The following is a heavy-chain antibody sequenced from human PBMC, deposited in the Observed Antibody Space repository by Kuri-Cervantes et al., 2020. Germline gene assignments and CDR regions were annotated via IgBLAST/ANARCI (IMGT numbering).Heavy chain of an antibody. D-gene: IGHD5-12*01. J-gene: IGHJ5*02. CDR3: ARKGRGFRYSLYSGYDLHWFDP. V-gene: IGHV4-61*01. CDR2: INHSGSS. Sequence: SETLSLTCTVSGVSVSTGTYYWSWIRQPPGKGLEWIGKINHSGSSNYNPSLKSRVTISVDTSKNQFSLKLSSVTAADTAVYYCARKGRGFRYSLYSGYDLHWFDPWGQGTLVTVSS. CDR1: GVSVSTGTYY.